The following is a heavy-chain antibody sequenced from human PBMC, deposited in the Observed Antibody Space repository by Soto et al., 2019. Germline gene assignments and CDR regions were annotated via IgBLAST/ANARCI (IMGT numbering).Heavy chain of an antibody. V-gene: IGHV4-30-2*01. D-gene: IGHD4-4*01. CDR1: GGSISSGGYS. J-gene: IGHJ5*02. CDR3: ARSPTDENWFDP. Sequence: PSETLSLTCAVSGGSISSGGYSWSRIRQPPGKGLEWIGYIYHSGSTYYNPSLKSRVTISVDRSKNQFSLKLSSVTAADTAVYYCARSPTDENWFDPWGQGTLVTVSS. CDR2: IYHSGST.